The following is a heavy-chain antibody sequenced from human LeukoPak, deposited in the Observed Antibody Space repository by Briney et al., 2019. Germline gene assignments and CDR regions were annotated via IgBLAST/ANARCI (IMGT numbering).Heavy chain of an antibody. CDR1: GVSISSSSYY. J-gene: IGHJ3*02. CDR3: AKYVKGYYDILTGPDAFDI. D-gene: IGHD3-9*01. CDR2: IYYSGST. Sequence: SETLSLTCTVSGVSISSSSYYWGWIRQPPGKGREWIGSIYYSGSTYYNPSLKRRVTISVDTSKNQFSLKLSSVTAADTAVYYCAKYVKGYYDILTGPDAFDIWGQGTMVTVSS. V-gene: IGHV4-39*07.